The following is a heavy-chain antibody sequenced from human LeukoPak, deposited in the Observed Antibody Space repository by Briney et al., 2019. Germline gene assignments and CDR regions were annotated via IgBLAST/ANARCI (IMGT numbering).Heavy chain of an antibody. D-gene: IGHD4-17*01. CDR2: INHSGST. J-gene: IGHJ4*02. CDR1: GGSFSGYY. V-gene: IGHV4-34*01. CDR3: AIASYGDYGIDY. Sequence: KPSETLSLTCAVYGGSFSGYYWSWIRQPPGKGLEWIGEINHSGSTNYNPSLKSRVPISVDTPKNQFSLKLSSVNAADEAVYYGAIASYGDYGIDYWGQGTLVTVSS.